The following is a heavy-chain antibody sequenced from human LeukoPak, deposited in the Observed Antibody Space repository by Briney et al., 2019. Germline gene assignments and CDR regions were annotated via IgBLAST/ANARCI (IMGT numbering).Heavy chain of an antibody. D-gene: IGHD3-10*01. Sequence: ASVKVSCKASGYTFTSYGISWVRQAPGQGLEWMGWISAYNGNTNYAQELQGRVTMTTDTSTSTAYMELRSLRSDDTAVYYCARVFSGSGSSSNYYYGMDVWGQGTTVTVSS. V-gene: IGHV1-18*01. CDR3: ARVFSGSGSSSNYYYGMDV. CDR2: ISAYNGNT. CDR1: GYTFTSYG. J-gene: IGHJ6*02.